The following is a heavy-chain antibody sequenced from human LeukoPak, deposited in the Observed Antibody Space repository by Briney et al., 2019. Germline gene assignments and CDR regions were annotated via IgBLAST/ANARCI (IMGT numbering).Heavy chain of an antibody. CDR3: ARGQILTGSPPTLNYGMDV. CDR1: GYTFTSYY. Sequence: ASVTVSCKASGYTFTSYYMHWVRQAPGQGLEWMGVINPSGGSTSYAQKFQGRVTMTRDTSTSTVYMELSSLRSEDTAVYYCARGQILTGSPPTLNYGMDVWGQGTTVTVSS. V-gene: IGHV1-46*01. D-gene: IGHD3-9*01. CDR2: INPSGGST. J-gene: IGHJ6*02.